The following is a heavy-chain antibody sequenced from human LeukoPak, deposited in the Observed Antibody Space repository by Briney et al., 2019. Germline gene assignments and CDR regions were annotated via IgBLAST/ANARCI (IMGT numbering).Heavy chain of an antibody. Sequence: GRSLRLSCAASGFTFSSYAMHWVRQAPDKGLEWVAVISYDGSNKYYADSVKGRFTISRDNSKNTLYLQMNSLRAEDTAVYYCARDAGTTLSGWFDPWGQGTLVTVSS. V-gene: IGHV3-30*01. CDR2: ISYDGSNK. D-gene: IGHD1-7*01. CDR1: GFTFSSYA. J-gene: IGHJ5*02. CDR3: ARDAGTTLSGWFDP.